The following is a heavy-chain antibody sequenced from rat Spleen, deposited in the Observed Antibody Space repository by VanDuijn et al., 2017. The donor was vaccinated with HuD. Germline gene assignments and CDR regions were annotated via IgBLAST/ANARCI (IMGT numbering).Heavy chain of an antibody. CDR3: ARPTTGIPFNY. Sequence: EVQLVESGGGLVQPGRSLKLSCAASGFTFSDYNMAWVRQAPTKGLEWVATISTSGSRTYYPDSVKGRFTISRDNAKSSLYLQMNSLKSEDTAIYYCARPTTGIPFNYWGQGVMVTVSS. J-gene: IGHJ2*01. CDR1: GFTFSDYN. D-gene: IGHD1-9*01. CDR2: ISTSGSRT. V-gene: IGHV5-7*01.